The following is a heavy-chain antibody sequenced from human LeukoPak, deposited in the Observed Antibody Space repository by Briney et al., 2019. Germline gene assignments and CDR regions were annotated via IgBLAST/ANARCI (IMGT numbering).Heavy chain of an antibody. CDR3: ARDLDIAAAGTGSDP. Sequence: GGCLRLSCAASGFTVSSNYMSWVRQAPGKGLEWLSVIYSGGSTYYADSVKGRFTISRDNSKNTLYLQMNSLRAEDTAVYYCARDLDIAAAGTGSDPWGQGTLVTVSS. J-gene: IGHJ5*02. CDR2: IYSGGST. V-gene: IGHV3-53*01. D-gene: IGHD6-13*01. CDR1: GFTVSSNY.